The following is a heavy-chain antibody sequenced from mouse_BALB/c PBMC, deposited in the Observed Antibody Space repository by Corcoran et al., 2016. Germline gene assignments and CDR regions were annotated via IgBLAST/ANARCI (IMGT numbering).Heavy chain of an antibody. CDR3: ASDGRVVHDFDS. CDR2: IDPANGYT. D-gene: IGHD2-3*01. J-gene: IGHJ2*01. CDR1: GFNIKDTY. V-gene: IGHV14-3*02. Sequence: EVQLQQSGAERVKRGASVKLACTASGFNIKDTYMHWVKQRPEQGLEWIGRIDPANGYTKYEPKFQGKATITADTCSNTAYLQLSSLTSEDTAVYYRASDGRVVHDFDSWGQGTTLTVSS.